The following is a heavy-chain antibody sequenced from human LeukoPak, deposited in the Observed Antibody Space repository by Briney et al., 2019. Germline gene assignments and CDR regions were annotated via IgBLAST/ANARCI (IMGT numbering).Heavy chain of an antibody. V-gene: IGHV3-21*01. CDR1: GFTFSTYS. CDR3: ASRSIGYYPLYYYYMDV. D-gene: IGHD3-22*01. CDR2: ISSSGSYI. J-gene: IGHJ6*03. Sequence: GGSLRLSCAASGFTFSTYSMNWVRQAPGKGLEWVSSISSSGSYIYYADSVKGRFTISRDNAKNSLYLQMNSLLAEDTAVYYCASRSIGYYPLYYYYMDVWGKGTTVTVAS.